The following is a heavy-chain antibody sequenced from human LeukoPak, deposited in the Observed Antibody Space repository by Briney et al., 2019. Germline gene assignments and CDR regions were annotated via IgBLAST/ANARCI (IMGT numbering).Heavy chain of an antibody. J-gene: IGHJ6*03. D-gene: IGHD1-7*01. CDR3: AKSSGTTWYYYMDV. V-gene: IGHV3-9*03. CDR2: ISWNSGSI. CDR1: GFTFDDYA. Sequence: GRSLRLSCAASGFTFDDYAMHWVRQAPGKGLEWVSGISWNSGSIGYADSVKGRFTISRNNAKNSLYLQMNSLRAEDMALYYCAKSSGTTWYYYMDVWGKGTTVTVSS.